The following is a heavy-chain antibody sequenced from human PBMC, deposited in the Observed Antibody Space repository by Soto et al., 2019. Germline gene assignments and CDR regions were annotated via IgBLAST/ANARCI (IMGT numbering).Heavy chain of an antibody. CDR1: GASISSGDYS. D-gene: IGHD2-2*01. CDR3: AKKGYCSNSSCFVGNNWFDP. CDR2: IYYTGTT. V-gene: IGHV4-31*03. Sequence: SETLSLTCTVSGASISSGDYSCSWIRQYPGQGLEWIGDIYYTGTTNYNPSLKSRLTISVDTSKNQFSLKLTSVTAADTAVYYCAKKGYCSNSSCFVGNNWFDPWGQGTTVTVSS. J-gene: IGHJ5*01.